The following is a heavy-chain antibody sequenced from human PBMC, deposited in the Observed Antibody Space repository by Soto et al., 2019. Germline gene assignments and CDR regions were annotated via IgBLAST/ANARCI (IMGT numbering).Heavy chain of an antibody. D-gene: IGHD6-6*01. J-gene: IGHJ3*01. CDR2: IIYDGTKD. CDR3: ARERDTFDSGSSHDAFHL. CDR1: GFTFSTYA. Sequence: QVQLVESGGGVVQPGGSLRLSCSASGFTFSTYAFHWVRQAPGKGLEWVAVIIYDGTKDYYADSVEGRFTISRDNSESTVYLQMNSLRLDDTAVYYCARERDTFDSGSSHDAFHLWGQGTTVTVSS. V-gene: IGHV3-30-3*01.